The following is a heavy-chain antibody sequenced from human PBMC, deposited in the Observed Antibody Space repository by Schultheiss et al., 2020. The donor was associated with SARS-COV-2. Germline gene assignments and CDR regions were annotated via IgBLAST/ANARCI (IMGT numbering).Heavy chain of an antibody. V-gene: IGHV3-73*01. D-gene: IGHD5-18*01. CDR1: GFSFSGSG. J-gene: IGHJ5*02. Sequence: GGSLRLSCVTSGFSFSGSGIYWVRQASGKGLEWVGCIRSKARNYATTYAASVKGRFIISRDESRNTSYLQMNSLKIEDTAVYYCTRNSTSSGWFDPWGQGTLVTVSS. CDR2: IRSKARNYAT. CDR3: TRNSTSSGWFDP.